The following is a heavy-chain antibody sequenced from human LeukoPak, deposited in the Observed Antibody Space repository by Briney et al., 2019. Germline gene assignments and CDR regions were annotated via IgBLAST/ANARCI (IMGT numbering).Heavy chain of an antibody. Sequence: AGGSLRLSCAASGFTFSNYALSWVRPAPGKGLEWVSSISVSGGGTYYADCVKGRFTISRDNSKNTLDLQMNSLRAEDTALYYCARRRENYGDFDYWGQGTLVTVSS. CDR1: GFTFSNYA. V-gene: IGHV3-23*01. CDR2: ISVSGGGT. CDR3: ARRRENYGDFDY. D-gene: IGHD3-10*01. J-gene: IGHJ4*02.